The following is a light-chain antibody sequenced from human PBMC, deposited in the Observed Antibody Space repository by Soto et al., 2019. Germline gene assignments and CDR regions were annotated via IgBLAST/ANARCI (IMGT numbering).Light chain of an antibody. V-gene: IGKV1-39*01. J-gene: IGKJ1*01. Sequence: DMQMTQSPSCLSASLPHRVTTTFRASQSVSSYLNWYQQKPGKAPTLLIYAASSLQSGVPSRFSGSGSETDFTLTISSLQPEDFATYYCQQSYSSLWTFGQGTKVDIK. CDR1: QSVSSY. CDR2: AAS. CDR3: QQSYSSLWT.